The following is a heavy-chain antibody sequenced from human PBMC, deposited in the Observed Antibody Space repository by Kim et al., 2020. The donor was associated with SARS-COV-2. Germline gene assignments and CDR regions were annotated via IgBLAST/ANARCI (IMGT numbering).Heavy chain of an antibody. J-gene: IGHJ6*02. CDR3: ARDIGAGQYSMGV. D-gene: IGHD3-10*01. CDR1: GYTFTSYY. Sequence: ASVKVSCKASGYTFTSYYIHWVRQAPGNGLEWMGLINLGGGVTVDAQKFQGRVAMTRDTSTTTVYMELSSLRSEDTAVYYCARDIGAGQYSMGVWGQGTTVTVSS. V-gene: IGHV1-46*01. CDR2: INLGGGVT.